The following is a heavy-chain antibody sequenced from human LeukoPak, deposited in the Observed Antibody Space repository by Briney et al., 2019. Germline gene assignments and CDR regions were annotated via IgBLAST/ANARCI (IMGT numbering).Heavy chain of an antibody. CDR3: ARQGGSFLSNFDY. V-gene: IGHV5-51*01. CDR2: IYPGVSDA. J-gene: IGHJ4*02. Sequence: GESLKISCKGSGYSFTTYWIGWVRQMPGKGLEWMGIIYPGVSDARYSPSFQGQVTISADKSISTAHLQWSSLKASDTAMYYCARQGGSFLSNFDYWGQGTLVTVSS. D-gene: IGHD1-26*01. CDR1: GYSFTTYW.